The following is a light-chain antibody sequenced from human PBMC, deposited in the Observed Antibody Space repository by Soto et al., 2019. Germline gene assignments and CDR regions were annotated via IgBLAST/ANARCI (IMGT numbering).Light chain of an antibody. V-gene: IGKV3-11*01. J-gene: IGKJ4*01. CDR2: DAS. Sequence: EIVLTQSPATLSLSPGERATLSCRASPSVVTPLSWYNQNPGQVPRLLIYDASNRATGIPARFSGSGSGTDFTLTISSLEPEDFAVYYCQQRRDWPITFGGGTKVEIK. CDR3: QQRRDWPIT. CDR1: PSVVTP.